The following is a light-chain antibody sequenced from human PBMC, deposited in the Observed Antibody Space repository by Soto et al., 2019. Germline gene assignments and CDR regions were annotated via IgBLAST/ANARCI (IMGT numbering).Light chain of an antibody. J-gene: IGLJ2*01. CDR2: DVT. Sequence: QSALTQPASVSGSPGQSITISCTGTSSDIGAYDYVSWYYQYHLGKAPELIMYDVTDRPSGVSTRFSGSKSGNTASLTISGLQAEDEGDYYCSSYTTIKTVIFGGGTKLTVL. CDR1: SSDIGAYDY. V-gene: IGLV2-14*01. CDR3: SSYTTIKTVI.